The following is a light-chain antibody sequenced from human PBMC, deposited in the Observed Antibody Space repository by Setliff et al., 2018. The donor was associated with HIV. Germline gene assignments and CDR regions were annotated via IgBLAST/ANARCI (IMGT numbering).Light chain of an antibody. CDR2: DVS. J-gene: IGLJ1*01. V-gene: IGLV2-14*03. CDR1: SSDVGGYNY. Sequence: QSVLTQPASVSGSPGQSITISCTGTSSDVGGYNYVSWYQQHPGKAPKLRIYDVSNRPSGVSNRFSGSKSGNTASLTISGLQAEDEADYYCSSYTSTSTLFVFGNGTKGTVL. CDR3: SSYTSTSTLFV.